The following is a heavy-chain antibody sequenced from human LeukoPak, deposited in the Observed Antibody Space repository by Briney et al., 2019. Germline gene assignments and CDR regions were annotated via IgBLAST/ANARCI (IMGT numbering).Heavy chain of an antibody. V-gene: IGHV1-69*06. J-gene: IGHJ6*03. CDR1: GGTFSSYA. Sequence: SVKVSCKASGGTFSSYAISWVRQAPGQGLEWMGGIIPIFGTANYAQKFQGRVTITADKSTSTAYMELSSLRSEDTAVYYCAGDGDFPARYYYYYMDVWGKGTTVTVSS. CDR3: AGDGDFPARYYYYYMDV. D-gene: IGHD2-21*01. CDR2: IIPIFGTA.